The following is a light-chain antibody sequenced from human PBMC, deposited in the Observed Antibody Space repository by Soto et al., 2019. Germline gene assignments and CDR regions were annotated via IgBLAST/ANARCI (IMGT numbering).Light chain of an antibody. V-gene: IGLV1-40*01. J-gene: IGLJ2*01. CDR2: ADT. CDR3: QSYDSSLRGSL. CDR1: TSNIGAGYD. Sequence: QPVLTQPPSVSGAPGQRVTISCTGSTSNIGAGYDVHWYQQLPGTAPKLLIYADTNRPSGVHARFSGSVSGTSASLAITGLQAEDEADYYCQSYDSSLRGSLFGGGTKLTVL.